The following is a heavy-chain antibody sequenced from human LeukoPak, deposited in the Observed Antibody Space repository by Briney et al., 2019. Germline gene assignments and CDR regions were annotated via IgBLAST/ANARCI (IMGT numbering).Heavy chain of an antibody. V-gene: IGHV3-21*04. CDR1: GFSFSSYS. J-gene: IGHJ4*02. CDR2: INGNSRSI. Sequence: GRSLRLSCAASGFSFSSYSMNWVRQAPGKGLEWISSINGNSRSIFYADSVKGRFTISRDNSKNTLYLQMNSLRAEDTAVYYCAKEGSGSYFAVGYFDYWGQGTLVTVSS. D-gene: IGHD1-26*01. CDR3: AKEGSGSYFAVGYFDY.